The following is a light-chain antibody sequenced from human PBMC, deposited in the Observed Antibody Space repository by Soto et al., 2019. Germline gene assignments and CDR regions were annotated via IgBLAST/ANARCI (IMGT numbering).Light chain of an antibody. CDR2: DAS. CDR1: ESVSSN. J-gene: IGKJ1*01. V-gene: IGKV3-15*01. CDR3: QQYHNWPPGRT. Sequence: EIVITQSPVTLSLSPGERATLSCRASESVSSNLAWYQQKPGQAPRLLIYDASTRATGIPARFSGSGSGTELTLTISSLQSEDFAVYYCQQYHNWPPGRTFGQGTKVEIK.